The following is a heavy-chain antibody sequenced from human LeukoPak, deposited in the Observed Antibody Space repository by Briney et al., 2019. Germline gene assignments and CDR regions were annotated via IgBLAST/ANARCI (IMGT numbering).Heavy chain of an antibody. CDR1: GGSFSGYY. CDR2: INHSGST. D-gene: IGHD3-10*01. CDR3: ARRHGSGSYLWKGFDY. J-gene: IGHJ4*02. Sequence: PSETLSLTCAVYGGSFSGYYWSWIRQPPGKGLEWIGEINHSGSTNYNPSLKSRVTISVDTSKNQFSLKLSSVTAADTAVYYCARRHGSGSYLWKGFDYWGQGTLVTVSS. V-gene: IGHV4-34*01.